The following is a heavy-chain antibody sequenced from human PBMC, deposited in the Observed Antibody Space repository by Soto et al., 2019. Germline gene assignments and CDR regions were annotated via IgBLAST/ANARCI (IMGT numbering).Heavy chain of an antibody. CDR2: INAGKGNT. J-gene: IGHJ4*02. CDR1: GYTFTSYA. Sequence: ASVKVSCKASGYTFTSYAMHWVRQAPGQRLEWMGWINAGKGNTKYSQRFQGRVTITRDTSASTAYMELSSLRSEDTAVYYCARSPGYSYGDYWGQGSLVTVSS. D-gene: IGHD5-18*01. V-gene: IGHV1-3*01. CDR3: ARSPGYSYGDY.